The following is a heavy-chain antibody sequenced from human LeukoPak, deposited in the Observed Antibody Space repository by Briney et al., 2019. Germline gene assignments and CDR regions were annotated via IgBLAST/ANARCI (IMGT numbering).Heavy chain of an antibody. CDR2: IIPIFGTA. V-gene: IGHV1-69*13. CDR3: ARDRGEAAAWYYYMDA. CDR1: GYTFTSYG. Sequence: SVKVSCKASGYTFTSYGISWVRQAPGQGLEWMGGIIPIFGTANYAQKFQGRVTITADESTSTAYMELSSLRSEDTAVYYCARDRGEAAAWYYYMDAWGKGTTVTVSS. J-gene: IGHJ6*03. D-gene: IGHD6-13*01.